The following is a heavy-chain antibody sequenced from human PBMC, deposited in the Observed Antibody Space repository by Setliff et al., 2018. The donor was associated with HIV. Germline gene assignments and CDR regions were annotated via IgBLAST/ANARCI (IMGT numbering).Heavy chain of an antibody. CDR2: INHSGGT. V-gene: IGHV4-34*01. D-gene: IGHD5-18*01. CDR1: GGSFSAYY. Sequence: PSETLSLTCAVYGGSFSAYYWSWIRQTPGKGLEWIGEINHSGGTNYNPSLKSRVTMSVDTSKNQFSLKLSSVTAADTAVFYCARGRYSYGFGRHRAYFQYWGQGTQVTVSS. J-gene: IGHJ1*01. CDR3: ARGRYSYGFGRHRAYFQY.